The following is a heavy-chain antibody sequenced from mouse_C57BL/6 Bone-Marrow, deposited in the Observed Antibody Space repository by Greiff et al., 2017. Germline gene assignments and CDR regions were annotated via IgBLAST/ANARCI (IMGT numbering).Heavy chain of an antibody. Sequence: VQLVESGPGLVQPSQSLSITCPVSGFSLTSYGVHWVRQSPGKGLEWLGVIWSGGSTDYNAAFISRLSISKDNSKSQVFFKMNSLQADDTAIYYCARKKGYAMDYWGQGTSVTVSS. V-gene: IGHV2-2*01. CDR1: GFSLTSYG. CDR3: ARKKGYAMDY. CDR2: IWSGGST. J-gene: IGHJ4*01.